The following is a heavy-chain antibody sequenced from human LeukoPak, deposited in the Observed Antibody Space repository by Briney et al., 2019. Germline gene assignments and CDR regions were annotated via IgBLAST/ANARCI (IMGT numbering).Heavy chain of an antibody. CDR1: GGTFSSYA. CDR2: IIPIFGTA. D-gene: IGHD2-15*01. Sequence: SVKVSCKASGGTFSSYAISWVRQAPGQGLEWMGGIIPIFGTANYAQKFQGRVTITTDESTSTAYMELSSLRSEDTAVYYCAGYCSGGSCYLDAFDIWGQGTMVTVSS. CDR3: AGYCSGGSCYLDAFDI. J-gene: IGHJ3*02. V-gene: IGHV1-69*05.